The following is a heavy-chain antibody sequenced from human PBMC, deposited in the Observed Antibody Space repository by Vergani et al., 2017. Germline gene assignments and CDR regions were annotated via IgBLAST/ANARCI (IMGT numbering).Heavy chain of an antibody. CDR2: ISGSGGST. CDR3: AKDRASGSDPTLDAFDI. V-gene: IGHV3-23*01. Sequence: EVQLLESGGGLVQPGGSLRLSCAASGFTFSSYAMSWVRQAPGKGLEWVSAISGSGGSTYYADSVKGRFHISRDNSKNTLYLQMNSLRAEDTAVYYCAKDRASGSDPTLDAFDIWGQGTMVTVSS. CDR1: GFTFSSYA. J-gene: IGHJ3*02. D-gene: IGHD1-26*01.